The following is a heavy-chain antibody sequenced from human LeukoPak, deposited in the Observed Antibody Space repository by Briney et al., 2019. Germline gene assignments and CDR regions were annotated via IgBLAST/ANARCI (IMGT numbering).Heavy chain of an antibody. CDR1: GDSISSRSYF. CDR2: MYYSGST. J-gene: IGHJ5*02. D-gene: IGHD3-10*01. CDR3: ARHYGP. V-gene: IGHV4-39*01. Sequence: SETLSLTCTVSGDSISSRSYFWDWIRQSPGKGLEWIGSMYYSGSTYYSPSLKSRVTMSTDTAENQFSLKLTSVTAADTAVYYCARHYGPWGQGTLVTVSS.